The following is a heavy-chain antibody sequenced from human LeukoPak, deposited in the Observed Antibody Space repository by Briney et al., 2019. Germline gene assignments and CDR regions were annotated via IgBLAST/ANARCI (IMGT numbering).Heavy chain of an antibody. Sequence: QTGGSLRLSCAASGFTFIDYDMHWVRQVIGKGLKWVSAIGIRGDTHYSGSVKGRFTISRENAESSLYLQMNSLRAEDTAVYYCARGGIQVSGIDEFDYWGQGTLVTVSS. J-gene: IGHJ4*02. CDR1: GFTFIDYD. CDR2: IGIRGDT. V-gene: IGHV3-13*01. CDR3: ARGGIQVSGIDEFDY. D-gene: IGHD6-19*01.